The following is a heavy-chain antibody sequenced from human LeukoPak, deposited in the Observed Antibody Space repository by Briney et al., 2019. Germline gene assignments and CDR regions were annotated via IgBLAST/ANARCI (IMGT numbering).Heavy chain of an antibody. J-gene: IGHJ4*02. CDR3: ARVSPNTVTTLQYFDY. V-gene: IGHV3-48*03. Sequence: QPGGSLRLSCAASGFTFSSYEMNWARQAPGKGLEWVSYISSSGSTIYYADSVKGRFTISRDNAKNSLYLQMNSLRAEDTAVYYCARVSPNTVTTLQYFDYWGQGTLVTVSS. CDR2: ISSSGSTI. D-gene: IGHD4-17*01. CDR1: GFTFSSYE.